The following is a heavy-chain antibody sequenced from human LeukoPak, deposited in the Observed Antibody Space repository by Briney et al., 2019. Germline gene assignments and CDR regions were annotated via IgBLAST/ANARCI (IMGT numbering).Heavy chain of an antibody. CDR1: GFTFTTYW. V-gene: IGHV3-7*01. J-gene: IGHJ4*02. CDR2: INQVGSSK. Sequence: PGGSLSLSCAASGFTFTTYWMGWVRQAPGKGPEWVANINQVGSSKYFVDSVKGRFIISRDNAKNSLYLQMNSLREEDTAVYYCANLGPPGRDHYLESGGQGTLVTVSS. D-gene: IGHD3-10*01. CDR3: ANLGPPGRDHYLES.